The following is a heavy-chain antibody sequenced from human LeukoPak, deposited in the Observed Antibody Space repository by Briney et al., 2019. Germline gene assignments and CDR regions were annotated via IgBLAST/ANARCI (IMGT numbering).Heavy chain of an antibody. D-gene: IGHD3-22*01. CDR3: AGGYYDSSGYYFFDY. J-gene: IGHJ4*02. CDR2: IYYSGST. CDR1: GGSISSSSYY. V-gene: IGHV4-39*01. Sequence: SETLSLTCTVSGGSISSSSYYWGWIRQPPGKGLEGIGSIYYSGSTYYNPSLKSRVTISVDTSKNQFSLKLSSVTAADTAGYYRAGGYYDSSGYYFFDYWGQGTLVTVSS.